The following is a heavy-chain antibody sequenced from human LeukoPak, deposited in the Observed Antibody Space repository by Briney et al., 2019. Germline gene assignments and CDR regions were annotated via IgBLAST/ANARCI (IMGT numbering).Heavy chain of an antibody. V-gene: IGHV4-59*01. J-gene: IGHJ4*02. Sequence: PSETLSLTCTVSGDSIRTYHWNWIRQSPGKGLEWIGSAHYSGSGNHNPSLKSRLTISVDTSKNQVSLKLSSITAADTAAYYCARDEINYGSGSYFDFWGQGTLVTVSS. CDR3: ARDEINYGSGSYFDF. CDR2: AHYSGSG. CDR1: GDSIRTYH. D-gene: IGHD3-10*01.